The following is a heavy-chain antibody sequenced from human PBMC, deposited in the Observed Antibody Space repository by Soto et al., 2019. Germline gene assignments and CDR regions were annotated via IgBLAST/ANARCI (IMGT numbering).Heavy chain of an antibody. J-gene: IGHJ4*02. D-gene: IGHD3-22*01. V-gene: IGHV4-59*01. CDR3: ATDPPRNYYDNNGPMGN. Sequence: PSETLSLTCTVSGGSISSYYWSWIRQPPGKGLEWIGYIYYSGSTNYNPSLKSRVTISVDTSKNQFSLKLSSVTAADTAVYYCATDPPRNYYDNNGPMGNWGQGTLVTVSS. CDR1: GGSISSYY. CDR2: IYYSGST.